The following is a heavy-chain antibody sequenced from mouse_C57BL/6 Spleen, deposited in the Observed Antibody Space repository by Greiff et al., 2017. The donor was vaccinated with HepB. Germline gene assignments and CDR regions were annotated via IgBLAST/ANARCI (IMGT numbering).Heavy chain of an antibody. CDR2: IWSGGST. Sequence: VKLMESGPGLVQPSQSLSITCTVSGFSLTSYGVHWVRQSPGKGLEWLGVIWSGGSTDYNAAFISRLSISKDNSKSQVFFKMNSLQADDTAIYYCARSGSNYVGGAMDYWGQGTSVTVSS. V-gene: IGHV2-2*01. CDR3: ARSGSNYVGGAMDY. CDR1: GFSLTSYG. D-gene: IGHD2-5*01. J-gene: IGHJ4*01.